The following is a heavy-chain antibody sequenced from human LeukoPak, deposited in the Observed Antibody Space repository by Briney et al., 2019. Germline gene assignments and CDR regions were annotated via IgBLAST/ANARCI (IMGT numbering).Heavy chain of an antibody. CDR3: ARHEIRGGRAESKSGAFDI. D-gene: IGHD3-10*01. J-gene: IGHJ3*02. CDR1: GGSFSGYY. CDR2: INHSGST. Sequence: SSETLSLTCAVYGGSFSGYYWSWIRQPPGKGLEWIGEINHSGSTNYNPSLKSRVTISVDTSKNQFSLKLSSVTAADTAVYYCARHEIRGGRAESKSGAFDIWGQGTMVTVSS. V-gene: IGHV4-34*01.